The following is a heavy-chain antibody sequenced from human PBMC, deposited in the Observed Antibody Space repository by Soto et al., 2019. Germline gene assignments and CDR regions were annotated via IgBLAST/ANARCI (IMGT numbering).Heavy chain of an antibody. D-gene: IGHD2-8*01. Sequence: EVQLVESGGGLVQPGRSLRLSCAASGFTFDDYAMHWVRQAPGKGLEWVSGIRWNSGSIGYADSVKGRFTISRDNAKNSLYLQMTSLRAEDTALYYCGKEESAGGLMPSFDYWGQGTLVTVSS. CDR1: GFTFDDYA. J-gene: IGHJ4*02. V-gene: IGHV3-9*01. CDR3: GKEESAGGLMPSFDY. CDR2: IRWNSGSI.